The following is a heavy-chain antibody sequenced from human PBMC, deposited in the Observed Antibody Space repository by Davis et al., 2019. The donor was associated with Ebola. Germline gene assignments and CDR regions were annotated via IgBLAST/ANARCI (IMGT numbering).Heavy chain of an antibody. V-gene: IGHV3-30*03. D-gene: IGHD1-26*01. CDR1: GFTFSSYG. CDR2: ISYDGSNK. CDR3: ARALSPEHGGNPGDY. Sequence: GESLKISCAASGFTFSSYGMHWVRQAPGKGLEWVAVISYDGSNKYYADSVKGRFMIYRDTSTNTLYLQMNSQRAEDTAVSYCARALSPEHGGNPGDYWGQGTLVTVSS. J-gene: IGHJ4*02.